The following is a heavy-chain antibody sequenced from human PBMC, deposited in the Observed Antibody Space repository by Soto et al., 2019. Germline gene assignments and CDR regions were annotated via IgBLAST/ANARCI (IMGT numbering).Heavy chain of an antibody. D-gene: IGHD6-6*01. CDR3: AKDLTRQLAYWLDP. V-gene: IGHV1-2*02. CDR2: INAHSGGT. J-gene: IGHJ5*02. CDR1: GFSFTGYY. Sequence: ASVKVSCKASGFSFTGYYIPWLRQAPGQGLEWMGWINAHSGGTEYAQKFQGRVTLPRDTSIATAYLTLTSLTSDDTALYYCAKDLTRQLAYWLDPWGQGTQVTVSS.